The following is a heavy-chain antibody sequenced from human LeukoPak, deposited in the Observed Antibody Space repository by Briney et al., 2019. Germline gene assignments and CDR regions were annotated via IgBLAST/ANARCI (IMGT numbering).Heavy chain of an antibody. D-gene: IGHD3-10*01. CDR1: GGSFSGYY. Sequence: SETLSLTCAVYGGSFSGYYWSWIRQPPGKGLEWIGEINHSGSTNYNPSLKSRVTISVDTSKNQFSLKLSSVTAADTAVYYCARARITMVRGIQRYYYYYYYMDVWGKGTTVTVS. V-gene: IGHV4-34*01. J-gene: IGHJ6*03. CDR2: INHSGST. CDR3: ARARITMVRGIQRYYYYYYYMDV.